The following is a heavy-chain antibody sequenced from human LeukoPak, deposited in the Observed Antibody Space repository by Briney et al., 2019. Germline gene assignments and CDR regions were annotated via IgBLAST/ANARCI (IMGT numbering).Heavy chain of an antibody. D-gene: IGHD3-3*01. J-gene: IGHJ6*02. Sequence: PGGSLRLSCAASGFTFSSYWMSWARQAPGKGLEWVANIKQDGSEKYYVDSVKGRFTISRDNAKNSLYLQMNSLRAEDTAVYYCARHPYYDFWSGYWYYGMDVWGQGTTVTVSS. CDR1: GFTFSSYW. CDR3: ARHPYYDFWSGYWYYGMDV. CDR2: IKQDGSEK. V-gene: IGHV3-7*01.